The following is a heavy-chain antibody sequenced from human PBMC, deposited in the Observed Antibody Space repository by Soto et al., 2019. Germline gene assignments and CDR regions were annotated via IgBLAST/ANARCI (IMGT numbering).Heavy chain of an antibody. CDR2: IWYDGRDK. Sequence: QVQLVESGGGVVKPGRSLRLSCAASGITFSNYGTHWVRQAPGKGLEWVAVIWYDGRDKYYADSVKGRFTISRDNSKNTLDLQMNSLTADDTAVYYCVSGYRYFDNWGQGTPVTVFS. J-gene: IGHJ4*02. V-gene: IGHV3-33*01. CDR1: GITFSNYG. D-gene: IGHD3-22*01. CDR3: VSGYRYFDN.